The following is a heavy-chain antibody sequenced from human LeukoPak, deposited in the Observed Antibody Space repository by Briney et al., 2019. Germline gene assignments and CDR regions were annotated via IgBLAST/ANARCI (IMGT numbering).Heavy chain of an antibody. CDR3: VILIMGTTTTDY. V-gene: IGHV4-34*01. D-gene: IGHD1-26*01. CDR1: GGSFSNYY. CDR2: IDHSGST. Sequence: SETLSLTCAVFGGSFSNYYLHWIRQPPGKGLEWIGEIDHSGSTKYNPSLKSRVTISVDTSKNQFSLNLSSVTDTAVYYCVILIMGTTTTDYWGQGTLVTVSS. J-gene: IGHJ4*02.